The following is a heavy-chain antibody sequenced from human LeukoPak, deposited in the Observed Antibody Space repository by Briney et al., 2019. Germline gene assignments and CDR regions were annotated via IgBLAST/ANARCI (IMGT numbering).Heavy chain of an antibody. CDR3: AREMMGDGRGAFDI. CDR2: IGGAGDT. D-gene: IGHD5-24*01. J-gene: IGHJ3*02. V-gene: IGHV3-13*01. Sequence: GGSLRLSCAASGFTFSSYEMHWVRQGTGKGLEWVSAIGGAGDTYYQGSVKGRFTISRENAKNSVYLQMNSLRAGDTAVYYCAREMMGDGRGAFDIWGQGTMVTVSS. CDR1: GFTFSSYE.